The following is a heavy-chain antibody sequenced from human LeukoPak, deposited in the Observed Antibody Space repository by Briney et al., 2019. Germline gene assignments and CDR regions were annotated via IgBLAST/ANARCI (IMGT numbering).Heavy chain of an antibody. Sequence: GGSLRLSCAASGFTFSNYVMSWVRQAPGKGLEWVSAISGSGDSTYYADSVKGRFTISRDNSKNTLYLQMNSLRAEDTAVYSCARSSSWYGAFDIWGQGTMVTVSS. CDR2: ISGSGDST. J-gene: IGHJ3*02. D-gene: IGHD6-13*01. CDR3: ARSSSWYGAFDI. CDR1: GFTFSNYV. V-gene: IGHV3-23*01.